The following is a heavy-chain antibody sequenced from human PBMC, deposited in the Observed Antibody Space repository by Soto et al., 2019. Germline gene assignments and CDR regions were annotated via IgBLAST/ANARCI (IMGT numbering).Heavy chain of an antibody. V-gene: IGHV3-48*02. CDR2: ISSSSSTI. Sequence: PGGSLRLSCAASGFTFSSYSMNWVRQAPGKGLEWVSYISSSSSTIYYADSVKGRFTISRDNAKNSLYLQMNSLRDEDTAVYYCARDRSVILTGYYPLRGPSHGWYFDLWGRGTLVTVSS. CDR3: ARDRSVILTGYYPLRGPSHGWYFDL. J-gene: IGHJ2*01. CDR1: GFTFSSYS. D-gene: IGHD3-9*01.